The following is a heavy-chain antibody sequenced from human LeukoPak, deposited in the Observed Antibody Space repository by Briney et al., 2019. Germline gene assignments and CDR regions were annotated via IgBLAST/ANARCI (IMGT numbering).Heavy chain of an antibody. Sequence: PSETLSLTCTVSGGSISSYYWNWIRQPPGKGLEWIGYIYYSGSTNYNPSLKSRVTISVDTSKNQFSLKLSSVTAADTAVYYCARHPLYYYDSSGYFDYWGQGTLVTVSS. V-gene: IGHV4-59*08. D-gene: IGHD3-22*01. CDR3: ARHPLYYYDSSGYFDY. J-gene: IGHJ4*02. CDR1: GGSISSYY. CDR2: IYYSGST.